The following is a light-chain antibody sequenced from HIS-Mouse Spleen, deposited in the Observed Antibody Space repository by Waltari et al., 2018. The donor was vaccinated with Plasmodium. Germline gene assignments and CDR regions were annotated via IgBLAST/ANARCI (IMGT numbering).Light chain of an antibody. J-gene: IGKJ4*01. CDR2: GAS. CDR1: QSVSSSY. Sequence: EIVLTQSPGTLSLSPGERATLSCRASQSVSSSYLAWYQQKPGQAPRRLIYGASSRATGIPDRFSGSGSGTDFTLTSSRLEPEDFAVYYCQQYGSSPPQTFGGGTKVEIK. CDR3: QQYGSSPPQT. V-gene: IGKV3-20*01.